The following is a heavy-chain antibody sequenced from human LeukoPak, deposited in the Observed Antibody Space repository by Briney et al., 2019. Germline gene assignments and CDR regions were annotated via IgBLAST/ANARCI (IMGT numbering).Heavy chain of an antibody. V-gene: IGHV4-34*01. CDR1: GGSFSGYY. Sequence: SETLSLTCAVYGGSFSGYYWSWLRQPPGKGLEWIGEINHSGSTNYNPSLKSRVTISVDTSKNQFSLKLSSVTAADTAVYYCARALHPLHAKHYYYYYYMDVWGKGTTVTVS. CDR3: ARALHPLHAKHYYYYYYMDV. CDR2: INHSGST. D-gene: IGHD4-11*01. J-gene: IGHJ6*03.